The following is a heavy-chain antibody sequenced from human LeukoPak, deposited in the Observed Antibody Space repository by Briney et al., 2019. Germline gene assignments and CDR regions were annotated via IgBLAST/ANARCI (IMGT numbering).Heavy chain of an antibody. CDR1: GYTFTGYY. CDR2: INPNSGDT. CDR3: ARRAAAGQHFDY. D-gene: IGHD6-13*01. J-gene: IGHJ4*02. V-gene: IGHV1-2*02. Sequence: ASVKVSCKASGYTFTGYYMHGVRQPPAPGLEWMGWINPNSGDTNYAQKFQGRVTMTRDTSVSTAYMELSSLKSDDTAVYYCARRAAAGQHFDYWGQGTLVTVSS.